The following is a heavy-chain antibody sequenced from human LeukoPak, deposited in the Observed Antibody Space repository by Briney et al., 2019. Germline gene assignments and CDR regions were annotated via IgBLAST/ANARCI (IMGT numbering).Heavy chain of an antibody. CDR1: GYTLTELS. V-gene: IGHV1-24*01. Sequence: ASVKVSCKVSGYTLTELSMHWVRQAPGKGLEWMGGFDPEDGETIYVQKFQGRVTMTEDTSTDTAYMELSSLRSEDTAVYYCATGCAEGYCSSYQGYGMDVWGQGTTVTVSS. CDR3: ATGCAEGYCSSYQGYGMDV. D-gene: IGHD2-2*01. J-gene: IGHJ6*02. CDR2: FDPEDGET.